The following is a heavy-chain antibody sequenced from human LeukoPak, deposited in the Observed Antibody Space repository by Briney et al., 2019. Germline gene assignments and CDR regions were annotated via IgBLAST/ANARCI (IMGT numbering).Heavy chain of an antibody. CDR3: ARPNRYYYYDSSGPYYYYYYMDV. D-gene: IGHD3-22*01. CDR1: GGSFSGYY. Sequence: PSETLSLTCAVYGGSFSGYYWSWIRQPPGKGLEWIGEINHSGSTNYNPSLKSRVTISVDTSKNQFSLKLSSVTAADTAVYYCARPNRYYYYDSSGPYYYYYYMDVWGKGTTVTISS. J-gene: IGHJ6*03. V-gene: IGHV4-34*01. CDR2: INHSGST.